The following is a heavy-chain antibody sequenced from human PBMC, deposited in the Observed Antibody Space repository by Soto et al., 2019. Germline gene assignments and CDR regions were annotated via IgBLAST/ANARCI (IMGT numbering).Heavy chain of an antibody. CDR3: ANNGDYYYYGMDV. CDR1: GYTFSNYA. V-gene: IGHV1-3*01. D-gene: IGHD4-17*01. Sequence: QVQLVQSGAEVKKPGASVKVSCKASGYTFSNYATHWVRQAPGQRLEWMGWINAGNGKTKYSQNFQGRVTITRDTSASTAYRELSSLRSEDTAVYYCANNGDYYYYGMDVWGQGTTVTVSS. CDR2: INAGNGKT. J-gene: IGHJ6*02.